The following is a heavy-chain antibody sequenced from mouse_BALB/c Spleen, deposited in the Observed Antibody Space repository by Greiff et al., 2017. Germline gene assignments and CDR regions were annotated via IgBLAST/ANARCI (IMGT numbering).Heavy chain of an antibody. Sequence: VQVVESGPGLVQPSQSLSITCTVSGFSLTSYGVHWVRQSPGKGLEWLGVLWSGGSTDYNAAFISRLSISKDNSKSQVFFKMNSLQANDTAIYYCARKGYHYAMDYWGQGTSVTVSS. CDR2: LWSGGST. CDR3: ARKGYHYAMDY. CDR1: GFSLTSYG. V-gene: IGHV2-2*02. J-gene: IGHJ4*01.